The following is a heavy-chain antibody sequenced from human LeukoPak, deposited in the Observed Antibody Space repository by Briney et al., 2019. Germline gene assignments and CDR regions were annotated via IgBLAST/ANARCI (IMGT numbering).Heavy chain of an antibody. CDR1: GGSISRGGYY. CDR3: ARQAGDSSSWYYFDY. CDR2: IYNSRST. J-gene: IGHJ4*02. D-gene: IGHD6-13*01. Sequence: SETLSLTCTVSGGSISRGGYYWSWIRQHPGKGLKWIGYIYNSRSTYYNPSLKSRVTISVDTSKNQFSLKLSSVTAADTAVYYCARQAGDSSSWYYFDYWGQGTLVTVSS. V-gene: IGHV4-39*01.